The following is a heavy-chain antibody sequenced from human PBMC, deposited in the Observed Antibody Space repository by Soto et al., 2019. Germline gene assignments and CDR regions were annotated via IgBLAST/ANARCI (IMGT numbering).Heavy chain of an antibody. CDR3: ARLYCNGGSCYSGDAFDI. CDR1: GFTFSTYS. J-gene: IGHJ3*02. CDR2: ISSSSRII. D-gene: IGHD2-15*01. V-gene: IGHV3-48*01. Sequence: EVQLVESGGVLVQPGGSLRLSCAASGFTFSTYSMNWVRQAPGKGLQWISYISSSSRIIYYADSVKGRFTISRDNXEXSXPLQMNSLRAEDTAVYYCARLYCNGGSCYSGDAFDIWGQGTMVTVSS.